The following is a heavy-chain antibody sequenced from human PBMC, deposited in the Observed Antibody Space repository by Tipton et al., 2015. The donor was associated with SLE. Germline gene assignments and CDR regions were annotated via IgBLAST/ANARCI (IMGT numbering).Heavy chain of an antibody. CDR2: IRSKAYGGTA. CDR3: TRGDCRGGSCYSNFDY. J-gene: IGHJ4*02. Sequence: SLRLSCTASGFTFGDYAMSWVRQAPGKGLEWVGFIRSKAYGGTAEYAASVKGRFTISRDDSKSIAYLQMNSLKTEDTAVYYCTRGDCRGGSCYSNFDYWGQGTLVTVSS. V-gene: IGHV3-49*04. D-gene: IGHD2-15*01. CDR1: GFTFGDYA.